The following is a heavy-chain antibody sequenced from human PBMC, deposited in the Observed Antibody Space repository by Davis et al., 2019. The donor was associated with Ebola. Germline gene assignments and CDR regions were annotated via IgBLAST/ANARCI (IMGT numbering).Heavy chain of an antibody. Sequence: AASVKVSCKASGGTFSSYAINWVRQATGQGLEWMGWMNPNSGNTGYAQKFQGRVTMTRNTSISTAYMELSSLRSEDTAVYYCARGRRIVVAGTDYWGQGTLVTVSS. V-gene: IGHV1-8*02. CDR2: MNPNSGNT. CDR3: ARGRRIVVAGTDY. D-gene: IGHD6-19*01. J-gene: IGHJ4*02. CDR1: GGTFSSYA.